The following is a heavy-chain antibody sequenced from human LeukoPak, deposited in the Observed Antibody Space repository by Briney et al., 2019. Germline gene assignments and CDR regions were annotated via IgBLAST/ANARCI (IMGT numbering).Heavy chain of an antibody. Sequence: PGGSLRLSCAASGFTFSSYGMHWVRQAPGKGLEWVAFIRYDGSNKYYADSVKGRFTISRDNSKNTLYLQMNSLRAEDTAVYYCAKDLGRFLEWLYTALDYWGQGTLVTVSS. J-gene: IGHJ4*02. CDR2: IRYDGSNK. V-gene: IGHV3-30*02. D-gene: IGHD3-3*01. CDR3: AKDLGRFLEWLYTALDY. CDR1: GFTFSSYG.